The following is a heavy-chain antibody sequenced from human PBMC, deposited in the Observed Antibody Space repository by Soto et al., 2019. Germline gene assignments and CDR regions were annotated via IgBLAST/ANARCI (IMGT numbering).Heavy chain of an antibody. CDR3: AKDSGYYDSSGYLPD. D-gene: IGHD3-22*01. V-gene: IGHV3-43*01. CDR2: ISWDGGGT. Sequence: PGGSLRRSCAASGFTFDDYTMHWVRQAPGKGLEWVSLISWDGGGTYYADSVKGRFTISRDNSKNSLYLQMNSLRTEDTALYYCAKDSGYYDSSGYLPDWGQGTLVTVSS. J-gene: IGHJ4*02. CDR1: GFTFDDYT.